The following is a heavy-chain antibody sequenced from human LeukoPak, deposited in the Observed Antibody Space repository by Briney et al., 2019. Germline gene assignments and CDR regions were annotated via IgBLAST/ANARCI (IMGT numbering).Heavy chain of an antibody. J-gene: IGHJ4*02. CDR3: ARDHMVRGVIISWYFDY. CDR1: GFTLSNYS. Sequence: GGSLRLSCAASGFTLSNYSMNWVRQAPGKGLEWVAFISSGSSYIYYADSVKGRFTISRDNAKNSLYLQMNSLRAEDTAVYYCARDHMVRGVIISWYFDYWGQGTLVTVSS. D-gene: IGHD3-10*01. CDR2: ISSGSSYI. V-gene: IGHV3-21*01.